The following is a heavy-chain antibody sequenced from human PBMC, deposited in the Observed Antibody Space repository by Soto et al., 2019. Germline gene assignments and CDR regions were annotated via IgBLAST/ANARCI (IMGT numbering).Heavy chain of an antibody. Sequence: GGSLRLSCAASGFTFSSYAMSWVRQAPGKGLEWVSAISGSGGSTYYADSVKGRFTISRDNSKNTLYLQMNSLRAEDTAVYYCARGGLYYYDSSGYGDYWGQGTLVTVSS. D-gene: IGHD3-22*01. CDR3: ARGGLYYYDSSGYGDY. CDR2: ISGSGGST. V-gene: IGHV3-23*01. J-gene: IGHJ4*02. CDR1: GFTFSSYA.